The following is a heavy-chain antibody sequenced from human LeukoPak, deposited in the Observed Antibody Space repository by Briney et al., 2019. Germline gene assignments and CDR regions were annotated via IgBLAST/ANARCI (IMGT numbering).Heavy chain of an antibody. CDR3: ARDLLWFGEFFDAFDI. CDR2: ISSSSSTI. D-gene: IGHD3-10*01. CDR1: GDSFNDYY. Sequence: LSLTCAVYGDSFNDYYWTWVRQAPGKGLEWVSYISSSSSTIYYADSVKGRFTISRDNAKNSLYLQMNSLRAEDTAVYYCARDLLWFGEFFDAFDIWGQGTMVTVSS. V-gene: IGHV3-11*04. J-gene: IGHJ3*02.